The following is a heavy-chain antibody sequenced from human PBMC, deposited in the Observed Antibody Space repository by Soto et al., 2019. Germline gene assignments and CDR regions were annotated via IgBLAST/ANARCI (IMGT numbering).Heavy chain of an antibody. D-gene: IGHD2-15*01. V-gene: IGHV3-23*01. CDR2: ISGGGGSA. CDR3: VKGGCSGGRCYRFDP. CDR1: GFIFSSYA. J-gene: IGHJ5*02. Sequence: GGSLRLSCAASGFIFSSYAMSWVRQAPGKGLEWVSTISGGGGSAYYADPVKGRFIISRDNPKNSLYLQMRSLRAEDTAVYYCVKGGCSGGRCYRFDPWGQGTLVTVSS.